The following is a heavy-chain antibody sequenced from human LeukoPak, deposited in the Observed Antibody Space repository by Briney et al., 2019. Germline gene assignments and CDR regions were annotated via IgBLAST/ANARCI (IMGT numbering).Heavy chain of an antibody. Sequence: SETLSLTCTVSGGSISSYYWSWIRQPPGKGLEWIGYIYYSGSTNYNPSLKSRVTISVDTSKNQFSPKLSSVTAADTAVYYCARDRGPMVRGVDDAFDIWGQGTMVTVSS. D-gene: IGHD3-10*01. CDR3: ARDRGPMVRGVDDAFDI. J-gene: IGHJ3*02. V-gene: IGHV4-59*01. CDR2: IYYSGST. CDR1: GGSISSYY.